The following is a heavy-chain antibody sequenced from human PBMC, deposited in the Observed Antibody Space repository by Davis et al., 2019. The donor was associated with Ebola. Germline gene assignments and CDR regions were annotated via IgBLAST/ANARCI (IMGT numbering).Heavy chain of an antibody. CDR3: ARDSRVGERVQGATPYYYYYYGMDV. J-gene: IGHJ6*02. CDR2: IYYSGST. V-gene: IGHV4-59*01. D-gene: IGHD3-10*01. CDR1: GGSFSGYY. Sequence: SETLSLTCAVYGGSFSGYYWSWIRQPPGKGLEWIGYIYYSGSTNYNPSLKSRVTISVDTSKNQFSLKLSSVTAADTAVYYCARDSRVGERVQGATPYYYYYYGMDVWGQGTTVTVSS.